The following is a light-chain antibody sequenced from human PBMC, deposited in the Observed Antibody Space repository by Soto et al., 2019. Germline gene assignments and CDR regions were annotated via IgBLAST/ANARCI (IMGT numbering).Light chain of an antibody. V-gene: IGKV2-30*01. J-gene: IGKJ1*01. CDR3: MQGSQSPPWT. CDR2: KVS. Sequence: DVVMTQSPLSLPVTLGQPASISCRSSQSLLSSDGNTYLNWFHQRPGQSPRRLIYKVSNRDSGVPDRFSGSGSGSDFTLKSSRVEAEDVGVYYCMQGSQSPPWTFGQGTKVEIK. CDR1: QSLLSSDGNTY.